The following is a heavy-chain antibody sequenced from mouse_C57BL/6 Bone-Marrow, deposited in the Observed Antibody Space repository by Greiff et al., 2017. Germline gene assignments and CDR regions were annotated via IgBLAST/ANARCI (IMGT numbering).Heavy chain of an antibody. CDR2: ISDGGSYT. CDR3: ASPLVLRSSWFDY. V-gene: IGHV5-4*03. J-gene: IGHJ3*01. CDR1: GFTFSSYA. D-gene: IGHD1-1*01. Sequence: EVKLVESGGGLVKPGGSLKLSCAASGFTFSSYAMSWVRQTPEKRLEWVATISDGGSYTYYPDNVKGRFTISRDNAKNNLYLQMNHLKSEDTAMYYCASPLVLRSSWFDYWGQGTLVTVSA.